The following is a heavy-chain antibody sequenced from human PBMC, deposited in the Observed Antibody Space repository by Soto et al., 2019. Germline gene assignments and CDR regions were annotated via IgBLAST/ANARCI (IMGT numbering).Heavy chain of an antibody. Sequence: QVQLVESGGGVVQPGRSLRLSCVGSGFTFSTYGMHWVRQAPGKGLEWVAVIWYDGSSEYYADSVKSRFTISRDNSKNTLYRQMNSLRVEDTAVYYCARWASDYWGQGTLVTVSS. CDR2: IWYDGSSE. V-gene: IGHV3-33*01. CDR3: ARWASDY. J-gene: IGHJ4*02. CDR1: GFTFSTYG.